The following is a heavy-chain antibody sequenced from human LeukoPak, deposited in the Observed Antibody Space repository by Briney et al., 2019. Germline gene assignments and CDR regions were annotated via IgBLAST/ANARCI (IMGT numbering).Heavy chain of an antibody. CDR2: ISGSGGST. Sequence: GGSLRLSFAASGFTFSTYWMSWVRQAPGKGLEWVSAISGSGGSTYYADSVKGRFTISRDNSKNTQYLQMNSLRAEDTAVYYCANVLLREILLWFGDHPPFLFDYWGQGTLVTVSS. CDR1: GFTFSTYW. J-gene: IGHJ4*02. D-gene: IGHD3-10*01. V-gene: IGHV3-23*01. CDR3: ANVLLREILLWFGDHPPFLFDY.